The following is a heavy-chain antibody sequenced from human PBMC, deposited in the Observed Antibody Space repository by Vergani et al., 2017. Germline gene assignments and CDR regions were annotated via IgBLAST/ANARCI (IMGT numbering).Heavy chain of an antibody. J-gene: IGHJ4*02. D-gene: IGHD3-9*01. CDR3: AADPDLSTACRL. CDR2: IIIGSNVT. V-gene: IGHV1-58*02. Sequence: QMQLVQSGPEVRKPGTSVKVSCKTSGLSFSGSIMQWVRQARGQRLEWIGWIIIGSNVTVYAQKFQERVTFSRDMSTSTVYMEMRSLTTEDTAVYYCAADPDLSTACRLWGQGTLVSVSS. CDR1: GLSFSGSI.